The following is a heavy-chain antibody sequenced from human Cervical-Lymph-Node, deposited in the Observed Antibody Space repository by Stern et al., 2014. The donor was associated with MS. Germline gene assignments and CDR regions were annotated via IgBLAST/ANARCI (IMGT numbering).Heavy chain of an antibody. D-gene: IGHD4-23*01. CDR1: GYPITAYM. V-gene: IGHV1-3*01. J-gene: IGHJ6*02. Sequence: QVQLVQSGAEVKKPGASMKLSCKASGYPITAYMMHWVRQAPGQRFEWMGWINAGTDNTKYSEKFQGRGTITRDTPASTVYLELSSLKSEDTAVYYCARASRIDNSRGRGMDVWGQGTTVTVSS. CDR3: ARASRIDNSRGRGMDV. CDR2: INAGTDNT.